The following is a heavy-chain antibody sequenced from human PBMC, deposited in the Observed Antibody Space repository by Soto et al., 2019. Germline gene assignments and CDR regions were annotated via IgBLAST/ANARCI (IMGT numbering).Heavy chain of an antibody. CDR2: IYYSGST. J-gene: IGHJ4*02. V-gene: IGHV4-59*08. Sequence: LETLSLPCTVSGCSIISYYWSWIRQPPGKGLEWIGYIYYSGSTNYNPSLKSRVTISVDTSKNQFSLKLSSVTAADTAVYYCARHVSGITTVTLYDYWGQGTLVTVSS. CDR3: ARHVSGITTVTLYDY. CDR1: GCSIISYY. D-gene: IGHD4-17*01.